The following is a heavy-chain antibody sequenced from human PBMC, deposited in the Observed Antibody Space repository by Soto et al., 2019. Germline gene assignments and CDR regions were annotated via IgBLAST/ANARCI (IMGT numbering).Heavy chain of an antibody. CDR1: GGSISNYY. CDR2: IYYSGST. Sequence: SETLSLTCTVSGGSISNYYWSWIRQPPGKGLEWIGYIYYSGSTNYNPSLKSRVTISVDTSKNQFSLKLSSVTAADTAVYYCARGGGSSSRYYYYGMDVWGQGTKVTVYS. J-gene: IGHJ6*02. V-gene: IGHV4-59*01. CDR3: ARGGGSSSRYYYYGMDV. D-gene: IGHD6-6*01.